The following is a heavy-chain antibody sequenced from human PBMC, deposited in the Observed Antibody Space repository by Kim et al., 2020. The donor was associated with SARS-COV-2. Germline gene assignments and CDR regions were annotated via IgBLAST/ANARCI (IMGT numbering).Heavy chain of an antibody. V-gene: IGHV3-43*01. Sequence: TDYAESMKGRFIISRDNRKSTLYLQMNNLRVEDTALYYCARDLENRSYLDFWDQGTLVTVSS. CDR3: ARDLENRSYLDF. CDR2: T. J-gene: IGHJ4*02.